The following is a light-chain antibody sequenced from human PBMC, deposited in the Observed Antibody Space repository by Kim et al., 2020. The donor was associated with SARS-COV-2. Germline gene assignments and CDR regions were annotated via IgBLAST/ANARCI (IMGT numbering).Light chain of an antibody. V-gene: IGKV1-17*02. J-gene: IGKJ4*01. Sequence: SASGGDRVTITCRASQGIRNDLTWYQQKPGQAPKRLIYSASNLQTGVPSRFSGSGSGTEFTLTISNVQPEDFATYYCLQYTSHVLSFGGGTKVDIK. CDR2: SAS. CDR1: QGIRND. CDR3: LQYTSHVLS.